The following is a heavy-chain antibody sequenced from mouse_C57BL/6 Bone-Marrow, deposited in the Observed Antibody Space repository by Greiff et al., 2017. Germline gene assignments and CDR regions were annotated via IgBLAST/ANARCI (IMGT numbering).Heavy chain of an antibody. CDR1: GYTFTDYY. D-gene: IGHD1-1*01. V-gene: IGHV1-26*01. J-gene: IGHJ3*01. CDR2: INPNNGGT. Sequence: EVQLQQSGPELVKPGASVKISCKASGYTFTDYYMNWVKQSHGKSLEWIGDINPNNGGTSYNQKFKGKATLTVDKSSSTAYMELRSLTSEDSAVYYCARDYYGSWAYWGQGTLVTVSA. CDR3: ARDYYGSWAY.